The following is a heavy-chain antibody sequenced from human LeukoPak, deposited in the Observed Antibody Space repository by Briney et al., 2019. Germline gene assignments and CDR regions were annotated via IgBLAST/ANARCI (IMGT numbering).Heavy chain of an antibody. CDR1: GFTFGDYA. V-gene: IGHV3-49*04. D-gene: IGHD1-26*01. CDR3: TRDRELRFDYYYYYMDV. J-gene: IGHJ6*03. Sequence: GGSLRLSCTASGFTFGDYAMTWVRQAPGKGLEWVGFIRSKIYGGTPEYAASVKGRFTISRDDSKSIAYLQMNSLKTEDTAVYYCTRDRELRFDYYYYYMDVWGKGTTVTISS. CDR2: IRSKIYGGTP.